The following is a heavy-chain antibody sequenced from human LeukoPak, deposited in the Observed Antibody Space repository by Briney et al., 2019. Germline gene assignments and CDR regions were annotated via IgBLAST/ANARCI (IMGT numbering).Heavy chain of an antibody. J-gene: IGHJ4*02. D-gene: IGHD3-9*01. Sequence: PGGSLRLSCAASGFIFSTYGMHWVRQAPGKGLEWVAFIRYEGSKKDYAESVKGRFTISRDNSKNTLFLQMNSLRAEDTAVYYCAKDSARCFDWSLNVYYFDYWGQGTLVTVSS. CDR1: GFIFSTYG. CDR2: IRYEGSKK. V-gene: IGHV3-30*02. CDR3: AKDSARCFDWSLNVYYFDY.